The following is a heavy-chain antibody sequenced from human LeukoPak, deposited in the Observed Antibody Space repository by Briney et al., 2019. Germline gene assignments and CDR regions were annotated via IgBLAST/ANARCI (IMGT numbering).Heavy chain of an antibody. CDR2: ITGAGIST. CDR1: GFTFKSYG. V-gene: IGHV3-23*01. CDR3: ARKVAVAMDLDY. J-gene: IGHJ4*02. Sequence: RGSLRLSCAASGFTFKSYGMTWVRQVPGKGLEWVSSITGAGISTKYADSVSGRFTISRDNSKNTLSLQMTGLRAEDTAVYYCARKVAVAMDLDYWGQGTLVTVS. D-gene: IGHD5-18*01.